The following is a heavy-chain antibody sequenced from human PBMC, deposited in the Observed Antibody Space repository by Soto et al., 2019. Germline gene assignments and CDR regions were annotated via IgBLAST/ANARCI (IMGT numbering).Heavy chain of an antibody. Sequence: QMQLVESGGGVVQSGGSLRPSCAASGFTFSFYDMHWVRQAPGKGLEWVAFISYDGNKKYYADSVKGRFTISRDNSKNTLYLQMNSVRAEDTAVYYCAKDGRGDIVPVAPVIPYYFGMDVWGQGTTVTVSS. CDR3: AKDGRGDIVPVAPVIPYYFGMDV. CDR2: ISYDGNKK. V-gene: IGHV3-30*18. CDR1: GFTFSFYD. J-gene: IGHJ6*02. D-gene: IGHD2-2*01.